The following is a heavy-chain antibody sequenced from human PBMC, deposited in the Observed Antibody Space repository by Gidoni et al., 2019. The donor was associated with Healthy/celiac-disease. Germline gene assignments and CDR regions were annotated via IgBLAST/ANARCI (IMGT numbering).Heavy chain of an antibody. D-gene: IGHD1-26*01. Sequence: EVQLLESGGGLVQPGGSLRLSCAASGFTFSSYAMSWVRQAPGKGLGWVSAISGSGGSTYYADSVKGRFTISRDNSKNTLYLQMNSLRAEDTAVYYCAKGGRKIVGATTSHYWGQGTLVTVSS. V-gene: IGHV3-23*01. J-gene: IGHJ4*02. CDR3: AKGGRKIVGATTSHY. CDR1: GFTFSSYA. CDR2: ISGSGGST.